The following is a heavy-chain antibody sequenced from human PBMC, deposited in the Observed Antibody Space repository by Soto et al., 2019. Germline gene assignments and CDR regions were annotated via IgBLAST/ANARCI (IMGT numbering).Heavy chain of an antibody. CDR3: ASGGVAGSGTFYNDY. D-gene: IGHD3-10*01. V-gene: IGHV3-74*01. CDR2: INNDGSST. Sequence: EVQLVESGGGLVQPGGSLRLSCAASGFTFSSYWMHWIRQAPGKGLVWVSRINNDGSSTSYADSVKGRLTISRDNAKNTLYLQVNSLRAEDMAVYYCASGGVAGSGTFYNDYWGRGTLVTVSS. CDR1: GFTFSSYW. J-gene: IGHJ4*02.